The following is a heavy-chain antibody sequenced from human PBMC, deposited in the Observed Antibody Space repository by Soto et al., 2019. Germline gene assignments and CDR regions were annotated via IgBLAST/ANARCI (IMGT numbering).Heavy chain of an antibody. CDR3: ARDGPPTAY. CDR1: GYTFSSYH. J-gene: IGHJ4*02. V-gene: IGHV1-18*01. CDR2: ITAYNGNT. Sequence: QVQLVQSGAEVKKPGASVKVSCKASGYTFSSYHISWVRQAPVKGLEWMGWITAYNGNTNYAQTLQGRVTMTADTSTSTASMELRSLRSDDTAVYYCARDGPPTAYRGQGTLVPVSA.